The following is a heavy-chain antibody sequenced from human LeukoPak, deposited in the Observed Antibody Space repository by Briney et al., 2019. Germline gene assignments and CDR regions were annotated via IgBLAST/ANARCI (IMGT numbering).Heavy chain of an antibody. J-gene: IGHJ4*02. V-gene: IGHV3-23*01. D-gene: IGHD1-26*01. CDR1: GFTLSSYG. CDR2: ISGSGGST. CDR3: AKVIVGARGYYFDY. Sequence: GGTLRLSCAASGFTLSSYGMSWVRQAPGKGLEWVSAISGSGGSTYYADSVKGRFTISRDNSKNTLYLQMNSLRAEDTAVYYCAKVIVGARGYYFDYWGQGTLVTVSS.